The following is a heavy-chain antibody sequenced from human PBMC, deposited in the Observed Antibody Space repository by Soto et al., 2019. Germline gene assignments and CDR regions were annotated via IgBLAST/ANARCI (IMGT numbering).Heavy chain of an antibody. J-gene: IGHJ4*02. D-gene: IGHD2-8*01. Sequence: AGSLRLSCVASRFKLRSYEMSLVRQAAGKGLEWVSRVSLTGDRTNYAGSVKGRFTVSRDNFKNALYLEMDSLRPDDTAIYYCARGGGYCTPTSCAIDSWGRGTPVTV. CDR1: RFKLRSYE. CDR3: ARGGGYCTPTSCAIDS. V-gene: IGHV3-23*01. CDR2: VSLTGDRT.